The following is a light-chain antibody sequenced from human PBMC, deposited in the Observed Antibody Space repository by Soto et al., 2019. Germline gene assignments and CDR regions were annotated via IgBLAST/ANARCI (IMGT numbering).Light chain of an antibody. CDR2: SNN. CDR1: SXXIGSNT. CDR3: AAWDDSLNGLYV. Sequence: XSVLXQPPSASGTPXQRXXXXCSGSSXXIGSNTVNWYQQLPGTAPKLLIYSNNQRPSWVPDRFSGSKSGTSASLAISGLQSEDEADYYCAAWDDSLNGLYVFGTGTKVTVL. J-gene: IGLJ1*01. V-gene: IGLV1-44*01.